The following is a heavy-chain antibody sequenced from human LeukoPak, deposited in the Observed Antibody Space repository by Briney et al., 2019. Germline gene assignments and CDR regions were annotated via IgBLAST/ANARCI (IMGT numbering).Heavy chain of an antibody. V-gene: IGHV1-2*02. CDR3: ARDLDDSSGYYYSA. CDR1: GYTFTGYY. J-gene: IGHJ5*02. Sequence: ASVKVSCKASGYTFTGYYMHWVRQAPGQGLEWMGWINPNSGGTNYAQKFQGRVTMTRDTPISTAYMELSRLRSDDTAVYYCARDLDDSSGYYYSAWGQGTLVTVSS. CDR2: INPNSGGT. D-gene: IGHD3-22*01.